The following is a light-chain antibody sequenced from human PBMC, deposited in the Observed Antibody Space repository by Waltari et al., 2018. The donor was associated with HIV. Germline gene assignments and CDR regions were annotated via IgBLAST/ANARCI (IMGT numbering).Light chain of an antibody. J-gene: IGLJ3*02. CDR1: TSTIGDNY. Sequence: QSVLTQPPSVSAAPGQKVPFSCSGSTSTIGDNYVSWYRQLPGTAPKLLIYENNKRPSGIPDRFSGSKSGTSATLGITGLQTGDEADYYCGTWDSNLSAWVFGGGTKLTVL. V-gene: IGLV1-51*02. CDR2: ENN. CDR3: GTWDSNLSAWV.